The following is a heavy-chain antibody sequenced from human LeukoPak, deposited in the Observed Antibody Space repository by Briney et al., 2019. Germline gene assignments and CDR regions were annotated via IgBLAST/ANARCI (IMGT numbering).Heavy chain of an antibody. CDR1: GFTFSSYW. CDR2: IKTDGTST. J-gene: IGHJ4*02. V-gene: IGHV3-74*01. Sequence: GGSLRLSCAASGFTFSSYWFHWVRQAPGKGLVWVSRIKTDGTSTSYADSVKGRFTIARDNAKSSLDLEMNSLRAEDTAVYYCARAMSTFGGVRNYFDSWGQGTLVTVSS. CDR3: ARAMSTFGGVRNYFDS. D-gene: IGHD3-16*01.